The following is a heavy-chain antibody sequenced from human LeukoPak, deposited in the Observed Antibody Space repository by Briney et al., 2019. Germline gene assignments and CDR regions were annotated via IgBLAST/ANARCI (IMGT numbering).Heavy chain of an antibody. Sequence: ASVTVSCKASGYTFTSYDINWVRQTPGQGLEWMGWMNPNSGNTGYAQRFQGRVTMTRATSISTAYMELISLTSEDTAVYYCARARDGYDWGQGTLVTVSS. D-gene: IGHD5-24*01. CDR2: MNPNSGNT. CDR3: ARARDGYD. V-gene: IGHV1-8*01. J-gene: IGHJ4*02. CDR1: GYTFTSYD.